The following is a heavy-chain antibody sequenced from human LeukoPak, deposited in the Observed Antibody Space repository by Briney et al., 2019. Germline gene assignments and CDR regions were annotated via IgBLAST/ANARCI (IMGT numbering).Heavy chain of an antibody. J-gene: IGHJ5*02. V-gene: IGHV4-4*09. Sequence: SETLSLTCTVSGGSISSYYWSWIRQPPGKGLEWIGYIYATGSTNYNPSLKSRVTISVDTSKNQFSLNLRYVTAADTAVYYCARHGSVRSPLGPWGQGTLVTVSS. CDR3: ARHGSVRSPLGP. CDR1: GGSISSYY. D-gene: IGHD3-10*01. CDR2: IYATGST.